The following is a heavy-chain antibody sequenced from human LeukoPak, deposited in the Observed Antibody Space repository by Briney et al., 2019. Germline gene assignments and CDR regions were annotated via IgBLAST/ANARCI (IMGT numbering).Heavy chain of an antibody. J-gene: IGHJ4*02. CDR2: ISSSGSTI. V-gene: IGHV3-48*03. D-gene: IGHD4-17*01. CDR3: ARDRLHYGEYEKTFDY. Sequence: GGSLRLSCAASGFTFSSYEMNWVRQAPGKGLEWVSYISSSGSTIYYADSVKGRFTISRDNAKKSLYLQMNSLRAEDTAVYYCARDRLHYGEYEKTFDYWGQGTLVSVSS. CDR1: GFTFSSYE.